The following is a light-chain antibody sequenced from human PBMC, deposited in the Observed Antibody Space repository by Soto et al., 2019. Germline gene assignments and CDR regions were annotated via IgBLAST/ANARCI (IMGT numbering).Light chain of an antibody. Sequence: DLQMTQSPSSLSASVGDRVTITCRASQGISNYLAWYQQKPGKVPKLLIYGASTLQSGVPSRFSGSGSGTDFTLTISSLQPEDVATYYCQKYNSASFTFGPGTKVEIK. CDR3: QKYNSASFT. CDR1: QGISNY. J-gene: IGKJ3*01. CDR2: GAS. V-gene: IGKV1-27*01.